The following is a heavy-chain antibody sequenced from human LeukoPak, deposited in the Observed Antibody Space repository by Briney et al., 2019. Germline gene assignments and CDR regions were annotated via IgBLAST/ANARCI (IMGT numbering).Heavy chain of an antibody. Sequence: SETLSLTCTVSGGSISSYYWSWIRQPPGKGLEWIGYIYYSGSTNYNPSLKSRVTISVDTSKNQFSLKLSSVTAADTAVYYCARGSGWRSASFDYWGQGTLVTVSS. J-gene: IGHJ4*02. V-gene: IGHV4-59*01. CDR1: GGSISSYY. CDR3: ARGSGWRSASFDY. CDR2: IYYSGST. D-gene: IGHD2-21*01.